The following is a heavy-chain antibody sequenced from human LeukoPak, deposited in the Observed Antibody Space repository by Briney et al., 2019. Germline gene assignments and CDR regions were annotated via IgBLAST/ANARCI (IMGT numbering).Heavy chain of an antibody. V-gene: IGHV3-48*02. D-gene: IGHD4-17*01. J-gene: IGHJ4*02. Sequence: GGSLRLSCAASGFTFNAYCMNWVRHAPGMGLEWVSYISSSGSTIYYADSVKGRFTISRDNAKNSLSLQMNSLRDEDTAVYYCVRGETAVTSNLDYWGRGTLVTVSS. CDR2: ISSSGSTI. CDR1: GFTFNAYC. CDR3: VRGETAVTSNLDY.